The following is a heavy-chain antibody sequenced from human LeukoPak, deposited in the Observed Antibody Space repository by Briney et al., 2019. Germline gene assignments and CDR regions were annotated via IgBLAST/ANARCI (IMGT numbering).Heavy chain of an antibody. V-gene: IGHV4-39*01. J-gene: IGHJ4*02. D-gene: IGHD3-22*01. CDR2: IYYSGST. Sequence: SETLSLTCTVSGGSISSSSYYWGWIRQPPGKGLEWIGSIYYSGSTYYNPSLKSRVTISVDTSKNQFSLKLSSVTAADTAVYYCARHGGYYYDSSGYSLFDYWGQGTLVTVSS. CDR3: ARHGGYYYDSSGYSLFDY. CDR1: GGSISSSSYY.